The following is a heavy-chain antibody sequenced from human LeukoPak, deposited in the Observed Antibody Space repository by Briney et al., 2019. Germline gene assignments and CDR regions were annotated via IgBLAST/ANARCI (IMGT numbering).Heavy chain of an antibody. Sequence: GGSLRLSCAASGFTFSNYWMSWFRRAPGKGLEWVANIKQDGSEKHYVDSVKGRFTISRDNAKNSLYLQMNSLRADDTAVYYCANSGTYSDFQYWGQGTLVTVSS. CDR1: GFTFSNYW. V-gene: IGHV3-7*01. CDR3: ANSGTYSDFQY. D-gene: IGHD1-26*01. J-gene: IGHJ4*02. CDR2: IKQDGSEK.